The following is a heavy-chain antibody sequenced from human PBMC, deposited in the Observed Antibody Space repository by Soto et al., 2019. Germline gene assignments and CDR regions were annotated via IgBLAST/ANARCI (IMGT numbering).Heavy chain of an antibody. D-gene: IGHD2-15*01. CDR1: GYTLTELS. J-gene: IGHJ4*02. V-gene: IGHV1-24*01. CDR3: AKAPSVVTVVRSYFDY. Sequence: ASVKVSCKVSGYTLTELSMHWVRQAPGKGLEWMGGFDPEDGETIYAQKFQGRVTMTEDTSTDTAYMELSSLRSEDTAVYYCAKAPSVVTVVRSYFDYWGQGTLVTVSS. CDR2: FDPEDGET.